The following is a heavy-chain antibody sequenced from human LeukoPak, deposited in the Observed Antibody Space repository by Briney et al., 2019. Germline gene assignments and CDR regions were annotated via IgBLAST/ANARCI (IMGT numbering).Heavy chain of an antibody. CDR2: INTATGDP. D-gene: IGHD1-26*01. V-gene: IGHV7-4-1*02. J-gene: IGHJ4*02. Sequence: ASVKVSCKASGYTFTSHDINWVRQATGQGLEWMGWINTATGDPTYAQGFTGRLVFSMDTSVSTAYVQIISLKAEDTAVYYCARDSVSGSYVHFDNWGQGTLVTVSS. CDR3: ARDSVSGSYVHFDN. CDR1: GYTFTSHD.